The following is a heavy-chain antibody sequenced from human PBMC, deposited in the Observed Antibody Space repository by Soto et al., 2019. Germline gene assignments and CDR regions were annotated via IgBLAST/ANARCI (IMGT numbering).Heavy chain of an antibody. D-gene: IGHD3-10*01. CDR1: GFTFSSYA. V-gene: IGHV3-23*01. J-gene: IGHJ3*02. CDR3: PKASGWSNYGSGSYAFAI. CDR2: ISGSGGST. Sequence: EVQLLESGGGLVQPGGSLRLSCAASGFTFSSYAMSWVRQAPGKGLEWVSAISGSGGSTYYADSVKGRFTISRDNSKNTRYRQMNSLRPEDTAVYYCPKASGWSNYGSGSYAFAIWGRGRMVTVSS.